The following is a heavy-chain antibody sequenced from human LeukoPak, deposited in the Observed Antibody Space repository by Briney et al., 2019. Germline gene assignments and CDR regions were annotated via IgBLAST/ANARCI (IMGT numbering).Heavy chain of an antibody. J-gene: IGHJ6*02. D-gene: IGHD3-10*01. CDR1: GYTFTSYA. CDR2: INAGNGNT. V-gene: IGHV1-3*01. CDR3: ASDLTYYYGSGSPDYYYYHGMDV. Sequence: ASVKVSCKASGYTFTSYAMHWVRQAPGQRLEWMGWINAGNGNTKYSQKFQGRVTITRDTSASTAYMELSSLRSEDTAVYYCASDLTYYYGSGSPDYYYYHGMDVWGQGTTVTVSS.